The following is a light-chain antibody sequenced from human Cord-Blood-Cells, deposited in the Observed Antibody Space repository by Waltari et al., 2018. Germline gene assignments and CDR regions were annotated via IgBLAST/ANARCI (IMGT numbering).Light chain of an antibody. J-gene: IGLJ3*02. V-gene: IGLV1-47*01. CDR3: AALDDSLSGWV. Sequence: QSVLTQPPSASGTPGQRVTISCSGSSSNIGSNYVYWYQQLPGTAPKLLNYRNNQRPSGVPDRFSGSKSGTSASLAISGLRSEDEADYYCAALDDSLSGWVFGGGTKLTVL. CDR2: RNN. CDR1: SSNIGSNY.